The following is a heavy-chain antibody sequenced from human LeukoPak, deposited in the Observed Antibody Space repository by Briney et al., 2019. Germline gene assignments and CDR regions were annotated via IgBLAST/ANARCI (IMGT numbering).Heavy chain of an antibody. CDR3: ARSLWPEDS. V-gene: IGHV3-7*01. J-gene: IGHJ4*02. Sequence: PGVSLRLSCAASGFTFTDYYISWVRQAPGKGLEWVASINQDGSTKIYVNSVKGRFTISRDNAKESVYLQMDSLTADDTAVYYCARSLWPEDSWGQGTQVTVSS. CDR2: INQDGSTK. D-gene: IGHD1-14*01. CDR1: GFTFTDYY.